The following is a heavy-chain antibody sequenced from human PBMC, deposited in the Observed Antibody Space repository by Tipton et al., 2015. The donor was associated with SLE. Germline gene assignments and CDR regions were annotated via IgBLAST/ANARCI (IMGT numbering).Heavy chain of an antibody. CDR2: INHSGST. CDR3: ARGRPAFDI. CDR1: GGSFSGYY. J-gene: IGHJ3*02. V-gene: IGHV4-34*01. Sequence: TLSLTCAVYGGSFSGYYWSWIRQPPGKGLEWIGEINHSGSTNYNPSLKSRVTISVDTSKNQFSLKLSSVTAADTAVYYCARGRPAFDIWAQGTMVTVSS.